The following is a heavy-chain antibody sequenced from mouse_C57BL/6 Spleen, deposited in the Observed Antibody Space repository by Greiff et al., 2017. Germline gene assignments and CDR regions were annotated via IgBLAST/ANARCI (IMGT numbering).Heavy chain of an antibody. CDR3: NTGGLYSNYKYYFDY. CDR1: GFNIKDDY. D-gene: IGHD2-5*01. V-gene: IGHV14-4*01. Sequence: EVQVVESGAELVRPGASVKLSCTASGFNIKDDYMHWVKQRPEQGLEWIGWIDPENGDTEYASKFQGKATITADTSSNTAYLQLSSLTSEDTAVYYCNTGGLYSNYKYYFDYWGQGTTLTVSS. CDR2: IDPENGDT. J-gene: IGHJ2*01.